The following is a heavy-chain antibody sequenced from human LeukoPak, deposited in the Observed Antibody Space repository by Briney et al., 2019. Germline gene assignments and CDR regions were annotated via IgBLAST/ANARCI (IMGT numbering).Heavy chain of an antibody. D-gene: IGHD4-17*01. CDR2: ISYDGSNK. V-gene: IGHV3-30*18. CDR3: AKLPVTTVTTSDY. CDR1: GFTFSSYG. Sequence: PGRSLRLSCAASGFTFSSYGMHWVRQAPGKGLEWVAVISYDGSNKYYADSVKGRFTISRDNSKNTLYLQMNSLRAEDTAVYYCAKLPVTTVTTSDYWGQGTLVTVSS. J-gene: IGHJ4*02.